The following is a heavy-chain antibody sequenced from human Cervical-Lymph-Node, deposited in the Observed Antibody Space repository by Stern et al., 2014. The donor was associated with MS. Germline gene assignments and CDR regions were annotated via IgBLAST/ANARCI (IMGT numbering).Heavy chain of an antibody. V-gene: IGHV1-69*17. Sequence: QVQLVESGAEVKKPGSSVKVSCKASGGTFANYTISWVRQAPGLGLEWMGGIIPLFGITNYAQKFQGRVTITSDKTNTTAYMRLGSLRSEDTAVYFYARFSGWGQGTLVIVSS. CDR1: GGTFANYT. CDR3: ARFSG. J-gene: IGHJ4*02. CDR2: IIPLFGIT. D-gene: IGHD2-8*02.